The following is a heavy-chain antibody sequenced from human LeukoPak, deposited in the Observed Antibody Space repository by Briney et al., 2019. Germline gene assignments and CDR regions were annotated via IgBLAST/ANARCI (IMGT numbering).Heavy chain of an antibody. D-gene: IGHD4-17*01. Sequence: SETLSLTCNVLGGSIRSSNYYWGWIRQPPGKGLEWIGSIYHSGSTYYNPSLKSRVTISVDTSKNQFSLKLSSVTAADTAVYYCARGDFYGDYATHFDYWGQGTLVTVSS. CDR1: GGSIRSSNYY. V-gene: IGHV4-39*07. CDR2: IYHSGST. J-gene: IGHJ4*02. CDR3: ARGDFYGDYATHFDY.